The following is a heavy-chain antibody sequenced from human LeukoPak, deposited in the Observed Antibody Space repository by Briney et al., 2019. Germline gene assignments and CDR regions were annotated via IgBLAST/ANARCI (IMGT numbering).Heavy chain of an antibody. Sequence: PGRSLRLSCAASEFTFSSYGMGWVRQAPGKGLEWVSAISGSGDSTYYADSVKGRFTISRDNSKNTVYLQMNSLRAEDTAVYYCAKVLRWTNFDYWGQGTLVTVSS. J-gene: IGHJ4*02. CDR3: AKVLRWTNFDY. V-gene: IGHV3-23*01. CDR2: ISGSGDST. CDR1: EFTFSSYG. D-gene: IGHD4-23*01.